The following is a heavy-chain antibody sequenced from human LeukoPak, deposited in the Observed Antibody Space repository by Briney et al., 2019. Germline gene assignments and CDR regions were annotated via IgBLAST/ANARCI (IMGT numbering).Heavy chain of an antibody. Sequence: ASVKVSCKASGYTFTGYYMHWVRQAPGQGLEWMGWINPNSGGTNYAQKFQGRVTMTRDTSISTAYMELSRLRSDDTAVYYCARSRYDSGGYPGYWGQGTLVTVSS. J-gene: IGHJ4*02. D-gene: IGHD3-22*01. CDR1: GYTFTGYY. CDR3: ARSRYDSGGYPGY. CDR2: INPNSGGT. V-gene: IGHV1-2*02.